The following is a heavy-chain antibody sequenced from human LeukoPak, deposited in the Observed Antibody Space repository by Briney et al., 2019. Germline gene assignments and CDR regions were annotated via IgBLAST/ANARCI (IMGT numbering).Heavy chain of an antibody. Sequence: SETLSLTCTVSGGSISSSSYFWGWIRQPPGKGLEWIGSIYYSGSTYYNPSLKSRVTISVDTSKNQFSLKLSSVTAADTAVYYCARATLTTVTTSHFDYWGQGTLVTVSS. CDR3: ARATLTTVTTSHFDY. CDR1: GGSISSSSYF. V-gene: IGHV4-39*07. CDR2: IYYSGST. D-gene: IGHD4-17*01. J-gene: IGHJ4*02.